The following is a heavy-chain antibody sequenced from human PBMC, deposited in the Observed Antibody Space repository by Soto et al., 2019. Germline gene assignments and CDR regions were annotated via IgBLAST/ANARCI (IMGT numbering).Heavy chain of an antibody. V-gene: IGHV3-30-3*01. CDR1: GFTFSSYA. Sequence: QVQLEESGGGVVQPGRSLRLSCAASGFTFSSYAMHWVRQAPGKGLEWVAVISYDGSNKYYADSVKGRFTISRDNSKNTLYLQMNSLRAEDTAVYYCARDGSSWYVPYYYYGMDVWGQGTTVTVSS. CDR3: ARDGSSWYVPYYYYGMDV. J-gene: IGHJ6*02. CDR2: ISYDGSNK. D-gene: IGHD6-13*01.